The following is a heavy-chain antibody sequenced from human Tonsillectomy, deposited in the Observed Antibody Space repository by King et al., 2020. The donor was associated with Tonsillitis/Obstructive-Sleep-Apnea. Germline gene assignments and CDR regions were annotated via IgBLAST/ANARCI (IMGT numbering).Heavy chain of an antibody. Sequence: VQQVEAGGGLVQPGGSLRLSCAASGFTFSSYWMSWVRQAPGEGLEWVAKIKQDGSEKDYVNSVKGRLTISRDNAKNSLYLEMSSLRAEDTAVYYCASSPGEQWLGYFDYWGQGALVTVSS. CDR2: IKQDGSEK. V-gene: IGHV3-7*01. CDR1: GFTFSSYW. J-gene: IGHJ4*02. D-gene: IGHD6-19*01. CDR3: ASSPGEQWLGYFDY.